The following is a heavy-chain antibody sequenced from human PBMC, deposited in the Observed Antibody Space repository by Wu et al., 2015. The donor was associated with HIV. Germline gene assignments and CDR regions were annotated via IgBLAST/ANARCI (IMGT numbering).Heavy chain of an antibody. CDR3: ARDSREGYYYGMDV. J-gene: IGHJ6*02. V-gene: IGHV1-2*02. CDR1: GYTFTDYY. CDR2: INPNSGGT. Sequence: QVQLVQSGAEVKKPGASVKVSCQASGYTFTDYYIHWVRQAPGQGLEWMGWINPNSGGTNYAQKFQGRVTITADESTSTAYMELSSLRSEDTAVYYCARDSREGYYYGMDVWGQGP.